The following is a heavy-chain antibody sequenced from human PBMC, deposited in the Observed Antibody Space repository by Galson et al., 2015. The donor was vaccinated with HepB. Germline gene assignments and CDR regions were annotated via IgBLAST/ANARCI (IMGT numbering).Heavy chain of an antibody. D-gene: IGHD3-9*01. Sequence: SVKVSCKASGYTFTSYGISWVRQAPGQGLEWMGWISAYNGNTNYAQKLQGRVTMTTDTSTSTAYMELRSLRSDDTAVYYCARGYIFSETYYYYGMDVWGQGTTVTVSS. J-gene: IGHJ6*02. CDR1: GYTFTSYG. V-gene: IGHV1-18*04. CDR2: ISAYNGNT. CDR3: ARGYIFSETYYYYGMDV.